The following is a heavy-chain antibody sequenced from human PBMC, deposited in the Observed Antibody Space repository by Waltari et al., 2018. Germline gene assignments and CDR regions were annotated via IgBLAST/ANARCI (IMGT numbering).Heavy chain of an antibody. CDR2: IITLSDT. Sequence: EVQLLESGGGLIQPGGSLRLSCAASGFTFSTLAMNWVRQAPGGGLGWVSGIITLSDTYYADSVKGRFTISRDNSKNILYLQMNSLRADDTAVYYCVKGDWGDFWGQGTLVTVSS. D-gene: IGHD2-21*02. CDR1: GFTFSTLA. V-gene: IGHV3-23*01. J-gene: IGHJ4*02. CDR3: VKGDWGDF.